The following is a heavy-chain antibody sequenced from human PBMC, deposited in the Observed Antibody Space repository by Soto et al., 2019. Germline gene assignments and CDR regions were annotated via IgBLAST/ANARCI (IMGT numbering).Heavy chain of an antibody. CDR3: AREEGATVVNNWFDS. V-gene: IGHV3-7*03. Sequence: EVQVVESGGGLVQPGGSLRVSCVGSGFTFRSYWMSWVRQAPGKGLEWVANIRPDGSEKYYVDSVKGRFTISRDNAKNSLYLQMSSLRAEDTAVYYCAREEGATVVNNWFDSWGQGALVTVSS. D-gene: IGHD4-17*01. CDR1: GFTFRSYW. J-gene: IGHJ5*01. CDR2: IRPDGSEK.